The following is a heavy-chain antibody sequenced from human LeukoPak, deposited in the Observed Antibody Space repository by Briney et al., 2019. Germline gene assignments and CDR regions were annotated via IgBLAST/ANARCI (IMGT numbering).Heavy chain of an antibody. CDR3: ARGGLWNYVLDV. CDR2: MNPNSGNT. D-gene: IGHD2-21*01. V-gene: IGHV1-8*03. Sequence: ASVKVSCKASGYTFTSYDINWVRQATGQGLEWMGWMNPNSGNTGYAQKFQGRVTITRNTSISTAYMELSSLRSEDTAVYYCARGGLWNYVLDVWGKGTTVTVSS. J-gene: IGHJ6*04. CDR1: GYTFTSYD.